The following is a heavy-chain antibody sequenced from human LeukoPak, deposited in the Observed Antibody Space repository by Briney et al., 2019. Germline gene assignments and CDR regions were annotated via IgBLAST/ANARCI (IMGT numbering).Heavy chain of an antibody. Sequence: GGSLRLSCAVSGFIFSSYAMSWVRQAPGQGLDWTSAISGGGVSTYYADSVKGRFTISRDNSKNTLYLQMNSLRAEDTAVYYCAKGPYQLPLDYWGQGTLVTVSS. CDR1: GFIFSSYA. D-gene: IGHD2-2*01. J-gene: IGHJ4*02. CDR3: AKGPYQLPLDY. CDR2: ISGGGVST. V-gene: IGHV3-23*01.